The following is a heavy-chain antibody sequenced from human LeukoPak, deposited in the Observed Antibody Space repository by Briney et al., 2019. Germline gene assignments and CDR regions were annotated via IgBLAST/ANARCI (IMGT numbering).Heavy chain of an antibody. CDR3: ARESAVGAMTNAFDI. J-gene: IGHJ3*02. CDR1: GDSISSGNY. Sequence: SETLSLTCTVSGDSISSGNYWGWIRQPPGKGLEWIGSIFHTGSTYFNLSLKSRVTISVDTSKNQFSLKLSSVTAADTAVYYCARESAVGAMTNAFDIWGQGTMVTVSS. D-gene: IGHD1-26*01. CDR2: IFHTGST. V-gene: IGHV4-38-2*02.